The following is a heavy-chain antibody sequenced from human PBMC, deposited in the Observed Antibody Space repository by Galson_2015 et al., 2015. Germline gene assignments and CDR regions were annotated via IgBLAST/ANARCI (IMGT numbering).Heavy chain of an antibody. CDR1: GFTLSSFE. V-gene: IGHV3-48*03. CDR3: AMAALDY. Sequence: SLRLSCAASGFTLSSFEMNWVRQAPGKGLEWVSYISSSSSTIYYADSVKGRFTIPRDNAKNSLYLQMNSLRAEDTAVYYCAMAALDYWGQGTLVTVSS. J-gene: IGHJ4*02. CDR2: ISSSSSTI.